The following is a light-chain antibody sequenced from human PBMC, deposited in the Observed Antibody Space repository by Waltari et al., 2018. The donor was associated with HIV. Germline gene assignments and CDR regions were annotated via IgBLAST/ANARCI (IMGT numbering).Light chain of an antibody. V-gene: IGLV3-10*01. Sequence: YALAQPPSVSVSPGQTARITCSGQALPKKIAFWYQQKSGQSPVLVIEEDTKRPTGLPGGFSCCSSGAVATSTIRRAHVEDEADYHCFTTVNSENERVFGSGNKVNVL. CDR3: FTTVNSENERV. J-gene: IGLJ1*01. CDR2: EDT. CDR1: ALPKKI.